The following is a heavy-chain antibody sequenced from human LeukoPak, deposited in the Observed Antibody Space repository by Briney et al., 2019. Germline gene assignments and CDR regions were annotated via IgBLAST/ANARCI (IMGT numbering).Heavy chain of an antibody. J-gene: IGHJ4*02. V-gene: IGHV3-73*01. Sequence: GGSLRLSCATSGFTFSGSAIHWARQASGKGLEWVGRIRSKANSYATTDVASVRGRFSISRDDSKNTAYLQMNSLKTEDTAVYYCTRPSYDSSVSGVVYWGQGTLVTVSS. CDR2: IRSKANSYAT. CDR3: TRPSYDSSVSGVVY. CDR1: GFTFSGSA. D-gene: IGHD3-22*01.